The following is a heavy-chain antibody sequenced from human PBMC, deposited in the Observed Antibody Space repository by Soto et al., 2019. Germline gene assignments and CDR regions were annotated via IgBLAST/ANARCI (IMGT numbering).Heavy chain of an antibody. CDR3: ARGKERDYDFWSGYYPSPPNYYYMDV. CDR2: IKQDGSEK. CDR1: GFTFSSYW. V-gene: IGHV3-7*01. D-gene: IGHD3-3*01. Sequence: PGGSLRLSCAASGFTFSSYWMSWVRQAPGKGLEWVANIKQDGSEKYYADSVKGRFTISRDNAKNSLYLQMNSLRAEDTAVYYCARGKERDYDFWSGYYPSPPNYYYMDVWGKGTTVTVSS. J-gene: IGHJ6*03.